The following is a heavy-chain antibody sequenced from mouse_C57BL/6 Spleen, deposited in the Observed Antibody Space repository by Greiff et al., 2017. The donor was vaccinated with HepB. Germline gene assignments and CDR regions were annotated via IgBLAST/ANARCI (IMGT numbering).Heavy chain of an antibody. D-gene: IGHD2-4*01. CDR1: GFTFSDYY. CDR3: ARRGLKPFWYFDV. Sequence: DVMLVESGGGLVQPGGSLKLSCAASGFTFSDYYMYWVRQTPEKRLEWVAYISNGGGSTYYPDTVKGRFTISRDNAKNTLYLQMSRLKSEDTAMYYCARRGLKPFWYFDVWGTGTTVTVSS. J-gene: IGHJ1*03. CDR2: ISNGGGST. V-gene: IGHV5-12*01.